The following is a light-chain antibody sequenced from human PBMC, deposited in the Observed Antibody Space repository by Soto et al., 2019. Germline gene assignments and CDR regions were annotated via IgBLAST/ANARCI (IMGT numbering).Light chain of an antibody. CDR3: CSYAGSSTSLYV. CDR2: EGS. CDR1: SSDVGSYNL. V-gene: IGLV2-23*01. Sequence: QSVLTQPPSASGTPGQRVTISCSGTSSDVGSYNLVSWYQQHPGKAPKLMIYEGSKRPSGVSNRFSGSKSGNTASLTISGLQAEDEADYYCCSYAGSSTSLYVFGTGTKVTVL. J-gene: IGLJ1*01.